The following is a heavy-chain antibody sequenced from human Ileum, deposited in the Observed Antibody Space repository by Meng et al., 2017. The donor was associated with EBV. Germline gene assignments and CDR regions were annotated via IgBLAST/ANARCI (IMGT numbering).Heavy chain of an antibody. CDR1: GDSISSDIW. CDR3: GRDQGRELINH. J-gene: IGHJ4*02. V-gene: IGHV4-4*02. D-gene: IGHD1-7*01. CDR2: VYHRGDT. Sequence: QVPVAESGPGLVKPSGNLSLTCTVSGDSISSDIWWSWVRQPPGKGLEWIGEVYHRGDTNYNPSLKSRIDISVDKSKNQFYLSLFSVTAADTAVYYCGRDQGRELINHWGQGTLVTVSS.